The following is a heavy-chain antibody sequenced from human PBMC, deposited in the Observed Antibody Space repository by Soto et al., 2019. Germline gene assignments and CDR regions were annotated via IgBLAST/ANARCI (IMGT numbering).Heavy chain of an antibody. V-gene: IGHV3-74*01. Sequence: EVQLVESGGGLVQPGGSLRLSCAASGFTFSSYWMHWVRQAPGKGLVWVSRINSDGSSTSYADFVKGRFTISRDNAKNTLYLQMNSLRAEDTAVYYCARVKWNSDAFDIWGQGTMVTVSS. CDR1: GFTFSSYW. J-gene: IGHJ3*02. D-gene: IGHD1-7*01. CDR3: ARVKWNSDAFDI. CDR2: INSDGSST.